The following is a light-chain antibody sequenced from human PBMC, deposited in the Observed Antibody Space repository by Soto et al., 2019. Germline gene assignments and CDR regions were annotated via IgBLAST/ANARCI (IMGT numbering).Light chain of an antibody. J-gene: IGLJ1*01. CDR3: SSYTSSSTSV. Sequence: QSALTQPASVSGSPGQSITISCTGTSSDVGGYNSVSWYQQHPGKAPNIRIYDVSNRPSGVSNRFSGSKSGNTASLPISGLQAEDEADYYCSSYTSSSTSVFGTGTKVTVL. V-gene: IGLV2-14*01. CDR2: DVS. CDR1: SSDVGGYNS.